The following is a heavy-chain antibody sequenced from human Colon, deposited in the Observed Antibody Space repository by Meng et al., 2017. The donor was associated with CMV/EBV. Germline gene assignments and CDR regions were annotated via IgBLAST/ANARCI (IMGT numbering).Heavy chain of an antibody. V-gene: IGHV3-73*01. D-gene: IGHD2-15*01. CDR2: IRGKTKNYAT. J-gene: IGHJ6*02. CDR3: TRVEDSLMYLLDV. Sequence: GGSLRLSCAASGFTFSDSAIHWVRQASGKGLEWVGRIRGKTKNYATAYAASVKDRFTVSRDDSKNTAYLQMNSLRTEDTAVYYCTRVEDSLMYLLDVWGPGTTVTVSS. CDR1: GFTFSDSA.